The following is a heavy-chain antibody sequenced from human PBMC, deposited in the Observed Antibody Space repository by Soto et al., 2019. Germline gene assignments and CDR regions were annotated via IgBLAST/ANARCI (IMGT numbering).Heavy chain of an antibody. D-gene: IGHD5-12*01. CDR1: GDSVSSNSAT. Sequence: SQTLSLTCAISGDSVSSNSATWNWIRQSPSSGLEWLGRTYYRSKWYYDYAVSVKSRITINPDTSENQFSLQLNSVTPEDTAVYYCAGGRLDGYNSFDYWGQGTLVTVSS. CDR3: AGGRLDGYNSFDY. V-gene: IGHV6-1*01. J-gene: IGHJ4*02. CDR2: TYYRSKWYY.